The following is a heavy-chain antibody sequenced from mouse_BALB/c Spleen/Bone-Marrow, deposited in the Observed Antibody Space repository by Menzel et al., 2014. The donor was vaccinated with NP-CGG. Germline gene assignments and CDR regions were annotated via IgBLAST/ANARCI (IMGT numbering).Heavy chain of an antibody. V-gene: IGHV1-67*01. CDR3: ASYYGSSYFDY. CDR1: GYTFXEYA. CDR2: ISTYSGNT. D-gene: IGHD1-1*01. Sequence: QVQLKQSGPELVRPGVPVKISSKGSGYTFXEYAMHWVKQSHAKSLEWIGVISTYSGNTNYNQKFKGKATMTVDKSSSTAYMELARLTSEDSAIYYCASYYGSSYFDYWGQGTTLTVSS. J-gene: IGHJ2*01.